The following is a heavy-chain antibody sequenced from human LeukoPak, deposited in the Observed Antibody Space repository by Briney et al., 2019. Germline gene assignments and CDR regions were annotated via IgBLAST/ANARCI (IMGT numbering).Heavy chain of an antibody. CDR3: ARQFRGVDYYYYYGMDA. V-gene: IGHV1-58*01. CDR2: IVVGSGNT. CDR1: GFTFTSSA. J-gene: IGHJ6*02. D-gene: IGHD3-10*01. Sequence: ASVKVSCKASGFTFTSSAVQWVRQARGQRLKWIGWIVVGSGNTNYAQKFQGRVTITADESTSTAYMELSSLRSEDTAVYYCARQFRGVDYYYYYGMDAWGQGTTVTVSS.